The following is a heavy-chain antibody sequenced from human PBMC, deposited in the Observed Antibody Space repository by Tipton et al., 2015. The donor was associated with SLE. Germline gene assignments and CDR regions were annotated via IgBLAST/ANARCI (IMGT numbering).Heavy chain of an antibody. Sequence: GLVKPSQTLSLTCDVSGGSISSPGYACSWVRQPPGKGLEWIGNIYYSGSTHYNPSLKSRVTILVDTSRNQFSLKLSSVTAADTAVYYCASGRGIAVTVTDAFDIWGQGTMVTVSS. CDR2: IYYSGST. D-gene: IGHD6-19*01. CDR1: GGSISSPGYA. J-gene: IGHJ3*02. V-gene: IGHV4-31*11. CDR3: ASGRGIAVTVTDAFDI.